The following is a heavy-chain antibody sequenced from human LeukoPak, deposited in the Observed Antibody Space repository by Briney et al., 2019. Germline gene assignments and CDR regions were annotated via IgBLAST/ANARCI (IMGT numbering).Heavy chain of an antibody. CDR3: ARRLWFGEPLNWFDP. Sequence: SETLSLTCTVSGGSISSSSYYWGWIRQPPGKGLEWIGSIYYSGSTYYNPSLKSRVTISVDTSKNQFSLKLSSVTAADTAVYYCARRLWFGEPLNWFDPWGQGTLVTVSS. CDR1: GGSISSSSYY. D-gene: IGHD3-10*01. CDR2: IYYSGST. V-gene: IGHV4-39*01. J-gene: IGHJ5*02.